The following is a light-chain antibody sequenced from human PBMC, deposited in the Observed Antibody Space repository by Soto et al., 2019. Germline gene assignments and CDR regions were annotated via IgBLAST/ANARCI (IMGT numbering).Light chain of an antibody. CDR3: SSFSSSNTLYI. Sequence: QSALTQPASVSGSPGQSITISCTGTSSDIGTYNYVSWYRQYPGKTPKLMIYEVSYRPSGVSSRFSGSGSGNTASLTISGLQAEDEADYYCSSFSSSNTLYIFGTGTKVTVL. J-gene: IGLJ1*01. V-gene: IGLV2-14*01. CDR2: EVS. CDR1: SSDIGTYNY.